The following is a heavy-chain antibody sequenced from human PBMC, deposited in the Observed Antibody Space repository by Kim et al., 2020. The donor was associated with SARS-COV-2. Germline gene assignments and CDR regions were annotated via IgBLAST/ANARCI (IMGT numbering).Heavy chain of an antibody. CDR3: AKHQLSDGSDALDI. V-gene: IGHV3-23*01. D-gene: IGHD5-18*01. J-gene: IGHJ3*02. Sequence: YPDSVKGRFTISRDNAKNILYLEMSSLRAEDTAIYYCAKHQLSDGSDALDIWGQGTVVTVSS.